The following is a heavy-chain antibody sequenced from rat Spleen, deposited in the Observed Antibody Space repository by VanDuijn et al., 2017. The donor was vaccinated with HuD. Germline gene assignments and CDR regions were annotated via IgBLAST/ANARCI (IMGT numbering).Heavy chain of an antibody. CDR1: GFTFSNFG. CDR2: ISPSGAIS. CDR3: ATDGYYDGTYYSVYVMDA. V-gene: IGHV5-19*01. D-gene: IGHD1-12*02. Sequence: EVQLVESGGGLVQPGRSLKLSCEASGFTFSNFGMHWIRQAPTKGLEWVASISPSGAISNYRDSVQGRFTISRDKAKSTLYLQMDSLRSEDSATYDCATDGYYDGTYYSVYVMDAWGQGASVTVSS. J-gene: IGHJ4*01.